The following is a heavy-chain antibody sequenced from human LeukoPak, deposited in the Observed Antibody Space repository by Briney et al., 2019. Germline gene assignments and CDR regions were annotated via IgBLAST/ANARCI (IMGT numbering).Heavy chain of an antibody. D-gene: IGHD5-18*01. Sequence: GGSLRLSCAASGFTFSSYWMSWVRQAPGKGLEWVANIKQDGSEKYYVDSVKGRFTISRDNAKNSLYLQMNSLRAEDTAVYYCARVIVGYSYGSPYYYMDVWGKGTTVTISS. CDR1: GFTFSSYW. J-gene: IGHJ6*03. CDR2: IKQDGSEK. CDR3: ARVIVGYSYGSPYYYMDV. V-gene: IGHV3-7*01.